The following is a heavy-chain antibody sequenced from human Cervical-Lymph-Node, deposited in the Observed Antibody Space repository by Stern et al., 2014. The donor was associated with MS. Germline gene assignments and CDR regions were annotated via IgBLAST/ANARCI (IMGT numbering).Heavy chain of an antibody. Sequence: QVQLQESGPGLVKPSETLSLTCTVSGGSISSYYWSWIRQPPGKGLEWIGYIYYSGSTNYNPSLKSRVTISVDTSKNQFSLKLSSVTAADTAVYYCARHAIGQWLDHDAFDIWGQGTMVTVSS. J-gene: IGHJ3*02. V-gene: IGHV4-59*08. CDR2: IYYSGST. CDR3: ARHAIGQWLDHDAFDI. D-gene: IGHD6-19*01. CDR1: GGSISSYY.